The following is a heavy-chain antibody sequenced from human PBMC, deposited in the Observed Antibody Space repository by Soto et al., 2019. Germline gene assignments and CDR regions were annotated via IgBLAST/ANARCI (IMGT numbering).Heavy chain of an antibody. V-gene: IGHV1-3*04. CDR2: INTGNSNR. J-gene: IGHJ3*02. Sequence: ASVKVSCKASGYTFTNYAIHWVRQAPGQRLEWMGWINTGNSNRKYSQKFQGRVTMTTDTSTSTAYMELRSLRSDDTAVYYCARELIAVAGDDAFDIWGQGTMVTVS. D-gene: IGHD6-19*01. CDR1: GYTFTNYA. CDR3: ARELIAVAGDDAFDI.